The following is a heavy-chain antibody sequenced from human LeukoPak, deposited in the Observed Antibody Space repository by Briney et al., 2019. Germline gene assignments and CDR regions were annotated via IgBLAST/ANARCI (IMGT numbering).Heavy chain of an antibody. CDR1: GFTFSSYG. Sequence: GGSLRLSCAASGFTFSSYGMHWVRQAPGKGLEWVAFIRYDGSNKYYADSVKGRFTISRDNSKNTLYLQMNSLRAEDTAVYYCARDQETTVVKNDAFDIWGQGTMVTVSS. D-gene: IGHD4-23*01. V-gene: IGHV3-30*02. CDR2: IRYDGSNK. CDR3: ARDQETTVVKNDAFDI. J-gene: IGHJ3*02.